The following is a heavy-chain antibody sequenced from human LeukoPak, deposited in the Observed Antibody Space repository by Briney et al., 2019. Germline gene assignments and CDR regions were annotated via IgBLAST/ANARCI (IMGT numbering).Heavy chain of an antibody. V-gene: IGHV3-20*04. D-gene: IGHD1-26*01. Sequence: GGSLRLSCAASGFTFDDYGMTWVRQAPGKGLEWVCGINWNGGSTGYADSVKGRFTISRDNVRNSLYLQMNSLRAEGTALYFCARGSGTYYRYFDYWGQGALVTVSS. CDR1: GFTFDDYG. CDR2: INWNGGST. CDR3: ARGSGTYYRYFDY. J-gene: IGHJ4*02.